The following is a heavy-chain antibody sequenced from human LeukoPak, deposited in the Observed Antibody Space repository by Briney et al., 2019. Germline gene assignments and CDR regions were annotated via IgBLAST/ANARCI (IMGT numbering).Heavy chain of an antibody. Sequence: PSETLSLTCTVSGGSISSGDYYWSWIRQPPGKGLEWIGYIYYSGSTYYNPSLKSRVTISVDTSKNQFSLKLSSVTAADTAVYYCAKGYCSGGSCYYFVYWGQGTLVTVSS. CDR1: GGSISSGDYY. CDR2: IYYSGST. V-gene: IGHV4-30-4*01. D-gene: IGHD2-15*01. CDR3: AKGYCSGGSCYYFVY. J-gene: IGHJ4*02.